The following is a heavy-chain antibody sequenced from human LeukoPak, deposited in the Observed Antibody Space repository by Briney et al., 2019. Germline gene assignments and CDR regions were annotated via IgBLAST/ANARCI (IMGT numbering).Heavy chain of an antibody. Sequence: SETLSLTCTVSGGSISSSSYYWGWIRQPPGKGLEWIGRIYYSGSTYYNPSLKSRVTISVDTTKNQFSLKLSSVTAADTAVYYCARQLFGSPFFDYWGQGTLSPSPQ. V-gene: IGHV4-39*07. CDR1: GGSISSSSYY. D-gene: IGHD3-10*01. J-gene: IGHJ4*02. CDR3: ARQLFGSPFFDY. CDR2: IYYSGST.